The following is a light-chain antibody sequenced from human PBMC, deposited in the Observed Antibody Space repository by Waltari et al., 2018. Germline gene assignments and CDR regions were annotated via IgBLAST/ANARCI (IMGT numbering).Light chain of an antibody. CDR1: QTILYSSSNKNY. J-gene: IGKJ4*01. V-gene: IGKV4-1*01. CDR3: QQNGHPPLT. CDR2: WAS. Sequence: DIVMTQSPDSLTVSLGERATINCKSSQTILYSSSNKNYLAWYQQKPRQPPKLLIYWASTRESGVPDRFSGTGSGTDFTLTISRLQPEDVATYYCQQNGHPPLTFGGGTKVEIK.